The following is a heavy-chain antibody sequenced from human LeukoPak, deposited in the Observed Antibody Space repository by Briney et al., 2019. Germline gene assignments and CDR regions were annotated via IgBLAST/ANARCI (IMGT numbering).Heavy chain of an antibody. V-gene: IGHV3-33*05. Sequence: WGSLRLSCAASGFSVSTYGMQWVRQAPGKGLEWVTVISLDGINKHYGESVRGRFTISRDNSKNTLYLQMNSLRVDDTGIYYCARDKVGGIASDHWGQGTLVTVSS. CDR1: GFSVSTYG. CDR2: ISLDGINK. J-gene: IGHJ4*02. CDR3: ARDKVGGIASDH. D-gene: IGHD3-16*02.